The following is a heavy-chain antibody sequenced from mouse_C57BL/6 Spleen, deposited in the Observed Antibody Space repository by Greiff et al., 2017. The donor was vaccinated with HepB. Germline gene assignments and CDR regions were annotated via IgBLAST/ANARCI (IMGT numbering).Heavy chain of an antibody. CDR3: ARAYDGYFAY. CDR1: GYTFTSYW. V-gene: IGHV1-61*01. Sequence: QVQLQQSGAELVRPGSSVKLSCKASGYTFTSYWMDWVKQRPGQGLEWIGNIYPSDSETHYNQKFKDKATVTVDKSSSTAYMQLSSLTSEDSAVYYCARAYDGYFAYWGQGTLVTVSA. CDR2: IYPSDSET. J-gene: IGHJ3*01. D-gene: IGHD2-3*01.